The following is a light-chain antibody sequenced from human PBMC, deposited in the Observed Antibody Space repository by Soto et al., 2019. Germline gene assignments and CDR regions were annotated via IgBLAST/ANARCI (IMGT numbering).Light chain of an antibody. CDR3: QQYGTSPT. CDR1: QSVSNY. J-gene: IGKJ1*01. Sequence: EIVLTQSPATLSLSPGERATLSCRASQSVSNYVAWYQQRPGQAPRLLIYDASNRATGNPARFGGSGSGKDFTLTINRLEPEDLAVYYCQQYGTSPTFGLGTKVDIK. CDR2: DAS. V-gene: IGKV3-11*01.